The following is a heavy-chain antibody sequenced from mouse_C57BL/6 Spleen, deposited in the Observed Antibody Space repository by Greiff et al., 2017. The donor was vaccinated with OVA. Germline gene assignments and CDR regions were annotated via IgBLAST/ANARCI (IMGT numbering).Heavy chain of an antibody. D-gene: IGHD2-3*01. CDR1: GFTFSSYA. V-gene: IGHV5-9-1*02. Sequence: EVHLVESGEGLVKPGGSLKLSCAASGFTFSSYAMSWVRQTPEKRLEWVAYISSGGDYIYYADTVMGRFTISRDNARNTLYLQMSSLKSEDTAMYYCTRPSAGYDYFDYWGQGTTLTVSS. CDR2: ISSGGDYI. CDR3: TRPSAGYDYFDY. J-gene: IGHJ2*01.